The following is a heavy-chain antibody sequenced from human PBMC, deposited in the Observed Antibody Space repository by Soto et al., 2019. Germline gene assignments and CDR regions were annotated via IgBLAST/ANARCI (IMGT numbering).Heavy chain of an antibody. Sequence: QVQLVESGGGVVQPGRSLILSCAVSGFTFSDYGMFWVRQAPGKGLEWVAMIWFDGSTKHYADSVKGRFTISRDNSKNTLYLQMNGLRAEDTAVYYCARVGVDDYLNYFDSWGQGTQVTVSS. V-gene: IGHV3-33*01. D-gene: IGHD4-17*01. CDR3: ARVGVDDYLNYFDS. J-gene: IGHJ4*02. CDR2: IWFDGSTK. CDR1: GFTFSDYG.